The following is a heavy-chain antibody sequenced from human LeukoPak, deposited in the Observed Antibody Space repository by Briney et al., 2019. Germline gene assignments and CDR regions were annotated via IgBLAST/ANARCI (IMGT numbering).Heavy chain of an antibody. J-gene: IGHJ4*02. V-gene: IGHV3-7*01. D-gene: IGHD3-10*01. CDR2: IKQDGSEK. CDR1: GFTFSSYW. CDR3: ARDSLWFGELLDYFDY. Sequence: GGSLRLSCAASGFTFSSYWMSWVRQAPGKGLEWVANIKQDGSEKYYVDSVKGRFTISRDNAKNSLYLQMNSLRAEDTAVYYCARDSLWFGELLDYFDYWGQGTLVTVSS.